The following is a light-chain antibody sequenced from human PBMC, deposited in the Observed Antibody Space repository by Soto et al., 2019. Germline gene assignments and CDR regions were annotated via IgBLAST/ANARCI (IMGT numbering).Light chain of an antibody. CDR2: EVS. V-gene: IGLV2-14*01. CDR1: SSDVGGYNH. Sequence: QSALTQPASVSGSPGQSITISCTGSSSDVGGYNHFSWYQQHPGKAPKLMIYEVSNRPSGVSNRFSGSKSGNTASLTISGLQAEDEADYYCSSYTTSTTRIIFGGGTKLTVL. J-gene: IGLJ2*01. CDR3: SSYTTSTTRII.